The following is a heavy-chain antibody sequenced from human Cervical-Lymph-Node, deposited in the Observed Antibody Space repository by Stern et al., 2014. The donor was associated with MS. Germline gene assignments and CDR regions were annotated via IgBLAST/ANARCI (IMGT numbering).Heavy chain of an antibody. CDR3: ARDGMTAATYYFDF. Sequence: QVQLWQSGAEVKKPGASVKVSCKASGYSFTSYYMHWVRQAPGQALEWMGIINPSGGRKNYAQKFQNIVTMTRVTSTSTVYMEMSSLRSEDTALYYCARDGMTAATYYFDFWGQGTVVTVSS. D-gene: IGHD6-13*01. CDR1: GYSFTSYY. J-gene: IGHJ4*02. CDR2: INPSGGRK. V-gene: IGHV1-46*01.